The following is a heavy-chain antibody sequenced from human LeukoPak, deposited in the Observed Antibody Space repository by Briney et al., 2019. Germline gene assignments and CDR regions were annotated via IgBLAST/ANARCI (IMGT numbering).Heavy chain of an antibody. D-gene: IGHD3-22*01. CDR2: INSDGSTT. Sequence: GGSLRLSCAASGFTFISYWRHWVRHAPGKGLVWVSRINSDGSTTSYAASVKGRFTISRDTAKNTLYLQMNSLRAEDTAVYYCARGHHYYDSSAYYYWGQGTLVTVSS. J-gene: IGHJ4*02. CDR3: ARGHHYYDSSAYYY. V-gene: IGHV3-74*01. CDR1: GFTFISYW.